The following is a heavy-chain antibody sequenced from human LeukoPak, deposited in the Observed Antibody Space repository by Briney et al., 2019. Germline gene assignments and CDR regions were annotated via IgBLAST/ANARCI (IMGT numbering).Heavy chain of an antibody. Sequence: PGGSLRLPCAASGFTFSSYGMHWVRQAPGKGLEWVAVISYDGGNKFYADSVKGRFTISRDNSKNTLYLQMNSLRTEDTAVYYCAKGHSSGWYYFDYWGQGTLVTVSS. CDR2: ISYDGGNK. V-gene: IGHV3-30*18. D-gene: IGHD6-19*01. CDR3: AKGHSSGWYYFDY. CDR1: GFTFSSYG. J-gene: IGHJ4*02.